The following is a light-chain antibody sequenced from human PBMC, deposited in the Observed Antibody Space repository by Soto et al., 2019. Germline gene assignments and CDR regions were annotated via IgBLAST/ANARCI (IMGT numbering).Light chain of an antibody. CDR1: QSVYNNY. CDR3: QQFTFSMWT. J-gene: IGKJ1*01. CDR2: GAS. Sequence: EVVLTQSPGTLSLSPGETATLSCRTSQSVYNNYLAWYQQKPGQAPRLLIHGASSRATDVPDRFSASGSGTDFTLTIRRLEPEDFAVYYYQQFTFSMWTFGQGTRVEV. V-gene: IGKV3-20*01.